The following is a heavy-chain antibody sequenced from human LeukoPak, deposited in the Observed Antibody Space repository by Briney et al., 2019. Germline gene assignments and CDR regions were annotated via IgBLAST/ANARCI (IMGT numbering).Heavy chain of an antibody. V-gene: IGHV3-9*02. CDR1: GFTSDDCA. CDR2: ISWNSGSI. J-gene: IGHJ4*02. CDR3: AKGRGYELPLDN. Sequence: GGSLRLSCAGSGFTSDDCAMHWVRQAPGKGLEWVSGISWNSGSIGYADSVKGRFTISRGNAKNSLYLQMNSLRAEDTALYYCAKGRGYELPLDNWGQGTLDTVSS. D-gene: IGHD2-2*01.